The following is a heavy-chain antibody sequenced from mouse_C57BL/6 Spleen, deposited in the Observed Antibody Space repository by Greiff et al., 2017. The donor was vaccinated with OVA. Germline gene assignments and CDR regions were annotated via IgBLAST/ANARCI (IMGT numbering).Heavy chain of an antibody. J-gene: IGHJ1*03. D-gene: IGHD2-5*01. CDR2: IDPSDSYT. Sequence: VQLQQPGAELVMPGASVKLSCKASGYTFTSYWMHWVKQRPGQGLEWIGEIDPSDSYTNYNQKFKGKSTLTVDKSSSTAYMQLSSLTSEDSAVYYCARKNYSNLYWYFDVWGTGTTVTVSS. V-gene: IGHV1-69*01. CDR3: ARKNYSNLYWYFDV. CDR1: GYTFTSYW.